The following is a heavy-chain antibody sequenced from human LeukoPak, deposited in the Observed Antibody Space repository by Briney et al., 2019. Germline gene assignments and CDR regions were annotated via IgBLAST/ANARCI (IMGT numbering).Heavy chain of an antibody. J-gene: IGHJ4*02. Sequence: PSETLSLTCAVYGGSFSGYYWSWLRQPPGKGLEWIGEINHSGSTNYNPSLKSRVTISIDTSKNQFSLKLSSVTAADTAVYYCARTPLRYFDWLAHHYFDYWGQGTLVTVSS. CDR2: INHSGST. CDR1: GGSFSGYY. CDR3: ARTPLRYFDWLAHHYFDY. V-gene: IGHV4-34*01. D-gene: IGHD3-9*01.